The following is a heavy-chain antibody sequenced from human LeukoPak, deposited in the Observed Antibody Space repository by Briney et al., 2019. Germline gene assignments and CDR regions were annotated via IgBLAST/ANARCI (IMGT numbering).Heavy chain of an antibody. CDR3: TVSGGTYQY. J-gene: IGHJ4*02. CDR1: GFTFSGSG. Sequence: GGSLRLSCEASGFTFSGSGLHWVRQASGKGLEWVGRIRTKGNKDATSYAASVNGRFTISTDDSQNTASLHMNSLKTEDTAVYYCTVSGGTYQYWGQGTQVTVSS. V-gene: IGHV3-73*01. D-gene: IGHD2-15*01. CDR2: IRTKGNKDAT.